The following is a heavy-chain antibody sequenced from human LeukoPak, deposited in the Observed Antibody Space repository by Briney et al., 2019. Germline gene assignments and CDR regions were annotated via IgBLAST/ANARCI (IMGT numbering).Heavy chain of an antibody. CDR2: ISAYNGNT. CDR1: GYNFNSYG. D-gene: IGHD3-22*01. V-gene: IGHV1-18*01. Sequence: ASVKVSCKASGYNFNSYGISWVRQAPGRGLEWMGWISAYNGNTNYAQKFQGRVTMTTDTSTSTAYMELRSLRSDDTAVYYCARASWLLDPGGDDYWGQGTLVTVSS. J-gene: IGHJ4*02. CDR3: ARASWLLDPGGDDY.